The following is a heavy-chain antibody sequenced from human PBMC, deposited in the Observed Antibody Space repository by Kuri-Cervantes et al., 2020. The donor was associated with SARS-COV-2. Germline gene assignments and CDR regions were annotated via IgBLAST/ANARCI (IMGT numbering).Heavy chain of an antibody. Sequence: GGSLRLSCAASGFTFSSYWMHWVRQAPGKGLEWVSAISGSGGSTYYADSVKGRFTISRDNSKNTLYLQMNSLRAEDTAVYYCAKEEYCGGDCSLGYFDYWGQGTLVTVSS. CDR2: ISGSGGST. V-gene: IGHV3-23*01. CDR1: GFTFSSYW. CDR3: AKEEYCGGDCSLGYFDY. D-gene: IGHD2-21*01. J-gene: IGHJ4*02.